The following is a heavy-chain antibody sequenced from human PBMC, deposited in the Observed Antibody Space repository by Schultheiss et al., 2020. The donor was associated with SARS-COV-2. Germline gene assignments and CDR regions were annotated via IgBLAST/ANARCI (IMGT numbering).Heavy chain of an antibody. V-gene: IGHV3-33*06. Sequence: GGSLRLSCAASGFTFSSYGMHWVRQAPGKGLEWVAVIWYDGSKKYYADSVKGRFTISRDNSKNTLYLQMNSLRAEDTAVYYCAKLSIAVAGTSYWGQGTLVTVSS. D-gene: IGHD6-19*01. CDR1: GFTFSSYG. CDR3: AKLSIAVAGTSY. CDR2: IWYDGSKK. J-gene: IGHJ4*02.